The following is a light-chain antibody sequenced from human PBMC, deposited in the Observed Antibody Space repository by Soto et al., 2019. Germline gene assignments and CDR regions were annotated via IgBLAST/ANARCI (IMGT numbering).Light chain of an antibody. CDR3: QQHYNWALY. CDR2: GAS. V-gene: IGKV3-15*01. Sequence: DIGMTQSPPTLPVSPGERTTLACRASQSVSSNLAWYQQKTGQAPRLPVYGASTSATGIPARFNGSGSGTPYTLTISSLQSADFAVYYCQQHYNWALYFGVGSKVEIK. CDR1: QSVSSN. J-gene: IGKJ4*01.